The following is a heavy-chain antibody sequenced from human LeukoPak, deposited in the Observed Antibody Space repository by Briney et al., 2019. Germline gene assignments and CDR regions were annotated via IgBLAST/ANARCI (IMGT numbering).Heavy chain of an antibody. D-gene: IGHD3-16*02. Sequence: ASETLSLTCAVYGGSFSGYYWSWIRQPPGKGLEWIGEINLSGSTNYNPSLKSRVTISVDTSKNQFSLKLSSVTAADTAVYYCARGRGGYIWGSYRYLFDYWGQGTLVTVSS. CDR3: ARGRGGYIWGSYRYLFDY. V-gene: IGHV4-34*01. CDR1: GGSFSGYY. J-gene: IGHJ4*02. CDR2: INLSGST.